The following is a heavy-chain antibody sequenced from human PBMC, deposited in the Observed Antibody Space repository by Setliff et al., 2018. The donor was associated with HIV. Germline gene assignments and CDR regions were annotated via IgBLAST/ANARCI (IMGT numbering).Heavy chain of an antibody. V-gene: IGHV3-48*03. D-gene: IGHD1-26*01. CDR2: ITATGTTV. J-gene: IGHJ4*02. CDR3: VRDQLRRPERWDFDF. Sequence: PGGSLRLSCAASGFTFRNYKFNWVRQAPGGGLEWLSFITATGTTVSYADSVRGRFIIFRDSVSNVLYLQMKSLRVEDTAVYYCVRDQLRRPERWDFDFWGQGTLVTVSS. CDR1: GFTFRNYK.